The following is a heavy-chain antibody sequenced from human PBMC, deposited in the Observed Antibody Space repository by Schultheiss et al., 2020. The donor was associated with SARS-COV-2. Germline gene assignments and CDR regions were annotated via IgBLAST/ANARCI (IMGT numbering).Heavy chain of an antibody. V-gene: IGHV1-2*02. CDR3: GRDRVGGRYFDYYYGMDV. CDR1: GYSFTGYY. CDR2: INPHSGDT. J-gene: IGHJ6*02. Sequence: ASVKVSCKASGYSFTGYYMHWVRQAPGRGLEWMGWINPHSGDTTYAESFKGRVTMTTDTSITTAYMEVTGLRSEDTAVYYCGRDRVGGRYFDYYYGMDVWGQGTTVTVSS. D-gene: IGHD1-26*01.